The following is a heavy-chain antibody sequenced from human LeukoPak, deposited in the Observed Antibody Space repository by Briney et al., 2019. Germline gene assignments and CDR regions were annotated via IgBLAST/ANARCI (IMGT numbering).Heavy chain of an antibody. CDR1: RGTFISYA. CDR3: ARDARHRYCSSTTCYRGWLDP. J-gene: IGHJ5*02. Sequence: SVKVSCMASRGTFISYAISWVRQAPGQGLEWMGGIIPIFGTAYYAQKFQGRVTITADESTSTAYMELSSLRSEDTAVYYCARDARHRYCSSTTCYRGWLDPWGQGTLVTVSS. CDR2: IIPIFGTA. V-gene: IGHV1-69*13. D-gene: IGHD2-2*01.